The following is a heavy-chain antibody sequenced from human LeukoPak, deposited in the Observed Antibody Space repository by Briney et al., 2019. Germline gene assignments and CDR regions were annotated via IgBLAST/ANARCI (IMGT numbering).Heavy chain of an antibody. CDR1: GCTFSSYS. D-gene: IGHD3-22*01. V-gene: IGHV3-30*03. CDR2: ISYDGSNK. CDR3: ARDIYHDYYDSSYMDV. J-gene: IGHJ6*03. Sequence: PGGSLRLSCAASGCTFSSYSMNWVREAPGKGLEWVAVISYDGSNKYYADSVKGRFTISRDNSKNTLYLQMNSLRAEDTAVYYCARDIYHDYYDSSYMDVWGKGTTVTVSS.